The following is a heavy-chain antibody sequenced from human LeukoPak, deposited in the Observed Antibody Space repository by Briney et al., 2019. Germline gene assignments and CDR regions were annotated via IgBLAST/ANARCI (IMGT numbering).Heavy chain of an antibody. D-gene: IGHD3-3*01. CDR3: TTDRDFWFDP. CDR1: GFTFSNYA. V-gene: IGHV3-15*01. Sequence: GRSLRLSCAASGFTFSNYAMHWVRQAPGKGLEWVGRIKSKTDGGTTDYAAPVKGRFTISRDDSKNTLYLQMNSLKTEDTAVYYCTTDRDFWFDPWGQGTLVTVSS. J-gene: IGHJ5*02. CDR2: IKSKTDGGTT.